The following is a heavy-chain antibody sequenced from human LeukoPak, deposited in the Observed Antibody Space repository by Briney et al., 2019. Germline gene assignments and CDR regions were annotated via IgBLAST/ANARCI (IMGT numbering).Heavy chain of an antibody. CDR2: IIPIFGTA. Sequence: SVKVSCKASGGTFSSYAISWVRQAPGQGLEWMGGIIPIFGTADYAQKFQGRVTITADESTSTAYMELSSLRSEDTAVYYCARDGCRYGHPPCGFDYWGQGTLVTVSS. CDR1: GGTFSSYA. V-gene: IGHV1-69*13. D-gene: IGHD5-18*01. J-gene: IGHJ4*02. CDR3: ARDGCRYGHPPCGFDY.